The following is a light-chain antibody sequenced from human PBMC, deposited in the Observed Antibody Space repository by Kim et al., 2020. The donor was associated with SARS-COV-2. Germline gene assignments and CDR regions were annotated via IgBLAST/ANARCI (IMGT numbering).Light chain of an antibody. CDR2: GAS. Sequence: EIVMTQSPATLSVSPGERVTLSCRASQSVDTNLAWYQQKPGQAPRLLIYGASTRATDIPARFSGSGSGTEFTLIIISLQSEDFAVYYCQQYSHWPPYTFGQGTKVDIK. V-gene: IGKV3-15*01. J-gene: IGKJ2*01. CDR1: QSVDTN. CDR3: QQYSHWPPYT.